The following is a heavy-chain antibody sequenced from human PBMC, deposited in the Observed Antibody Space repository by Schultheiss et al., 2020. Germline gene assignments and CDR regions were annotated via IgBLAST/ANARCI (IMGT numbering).Heavy chain of an antibody. J-gene: IGHJ3*02. CDR1: GYTFTGYY. V-gene: IGHV1-69*04. CDR2: IIPILGIA. Sequence: PSVKVSCKASGYTFTGYYMHWVRQAPGQGLEWMGRIIPILGIANYAQKFQGRVTITADKSTSTVYMELSSLRAEDTAVYYCARDFLLLYSSGPGAFDIWGQGTMVTVSS. CDR3: ARDFLLLYSSGPGAFDI. D-gene: IGHD6-19*01.